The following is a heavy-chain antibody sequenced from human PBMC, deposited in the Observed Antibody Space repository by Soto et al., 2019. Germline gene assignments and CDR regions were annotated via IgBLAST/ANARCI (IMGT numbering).Heavy chain of an antibody. CDR1: GGSISSSTYY. V-gene: IGHV4-39*01. CDR3: ARQLSIVGSRGWFDP. CDR2: IYYSGST. J-gene: IGHJ5*02. Sequence: SETLSLTCTVSGGSISSSTYYWGWIRQPPGKGLEWIGSIYYSGSTYYNPSLKSRVTISVDTSKNQFSLKLSSVTAADTAVYYCARQLSIVGSRGWFDPWGQGTLVTVS. D-gene: IGHD1-26*01.